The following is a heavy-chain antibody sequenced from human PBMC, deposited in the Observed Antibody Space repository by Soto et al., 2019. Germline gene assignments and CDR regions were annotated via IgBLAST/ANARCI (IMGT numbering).Heavy chain of an antibody. V-gene: IGHV3-15*07. CDR1: GFSITNAW. CDR3: TTGSVEGV. CDR2: IKRKIDGETT. D-gene: IGHD2-15*01. J-gene: IGHJ6*02. Sequence: EVQLVESGGGLVKPGGSLRLSCVASGFSITNAWMNWVRQAPGKGLEWFGRIKRKIDGETTDYAAPVKGRFTISRDDSKNMLYLQMNSLKADDTALYYCTTGSVEGVWGQGTTVTVSS.